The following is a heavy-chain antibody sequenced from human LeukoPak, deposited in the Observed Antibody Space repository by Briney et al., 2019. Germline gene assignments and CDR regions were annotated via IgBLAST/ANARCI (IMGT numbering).Heavy chain of an antibody. Sequence: GGSLRLSCAASGFTFSNFWMHWVRQAPGKGLVWVALIYGDGSFTRYADSVKGRFTISRDNAKNTVYLQMNSLRVEDTAVYYCARANDYSDYVFLGFDIWGQGTMVTVSS. D-gene: IGHD4-11*01. V-gene: IGHV3-74*01. J-gene: IGHJ3*02. CDR1: GFTFSNFW. CDR3: ARANDYSDYVFLGFDI. CDR2: IYGDGSFT.